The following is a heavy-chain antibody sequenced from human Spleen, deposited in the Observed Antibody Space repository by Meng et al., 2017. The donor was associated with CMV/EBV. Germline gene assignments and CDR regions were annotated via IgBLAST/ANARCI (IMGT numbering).Heavy chain of an antibody. CDR3: ARDVSPRSSAYFAIYYFYALDV. Sequence: GESLKISCAASGFTFRSYNMNWVRQAPGKGLEWVSSISSSSSYIYYADSVKGRFTISRDNAQNSLYLQMNSLRAEDTAVYYCARDVSPRSSAYFAIYYFYALDVWGQGTTVTVSS. V-gene: IGHV3-21*01. CDR1: GFTFRSYN. J-gene: IGHJ6*02. D-gene: IGHD2-21*01. CDR2: ISSSSSYI.